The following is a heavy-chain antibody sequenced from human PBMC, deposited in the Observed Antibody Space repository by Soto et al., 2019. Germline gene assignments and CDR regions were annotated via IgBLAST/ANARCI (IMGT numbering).Heavy chain of an antibody. CDR3: ARSRITMVRGVIMRYGMDV. J-gene: IGHJ6*02. V-gene: IGHV4-34*01. CDR2: INHSGST. Sequence: QVQLQQWGAGLLKPSETLSLTCAVYGGSFSGYYWSWIRQPPGKGLEWIGEINHSGSTNYNPSLKSRVTISVDTSKNQFSLKLSSVTAADTAVYYCARSRITMVRGVIMRYGMDVWGQGTTVTVSS. CDR1: GGSFSGYY. D-gene: IGHD3-10*01.